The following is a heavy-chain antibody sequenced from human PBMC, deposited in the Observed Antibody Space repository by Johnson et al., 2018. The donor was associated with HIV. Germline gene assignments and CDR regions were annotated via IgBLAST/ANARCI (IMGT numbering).Heavy chain of an antibody. CDR1: GFTVSSNY. Sequence: VLLVESGGGLVQPGGSLRLSCAASGFTVSSNYMSWVRQAPGKGLEWVSVIYSGGSTYYADSVKGRFTISRDNSKNTLYLQMNSLRAEDTAVYYCARGGYCRGGSCYPYDAFDIWGQGTMVNVSS. CDR2: IYSGGST. J-gene: IGHJ3*02. D-gene: IGHD2-15*01. V-gene: IGHV3-66*01. CDR3: ARGGYCRGGSCYPYDAFDI.